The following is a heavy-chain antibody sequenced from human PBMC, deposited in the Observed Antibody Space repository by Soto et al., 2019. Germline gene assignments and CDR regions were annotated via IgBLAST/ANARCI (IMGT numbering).Heavy chain of an antibody. CDR3: ARDGVGYCSGGSCYQDY. V-gene: IGHV1-69*01. Sequence: QVQLVQSGAEVKKPGSSVKVSCKASGGTFSSYAISWVRQAPGQGLEWMGGIIPIFGTANYAQKFQGRVTITADESTSTAYMELSSLRSADTAVYYCARDGVGYCSGGSCYQDYWGQGTLVTVSS. CDR1: GGTFSSYA. D-gene: IGHD2-15*01. J-gene: IGHJ4*02. CDR2: IIPIFGTA.